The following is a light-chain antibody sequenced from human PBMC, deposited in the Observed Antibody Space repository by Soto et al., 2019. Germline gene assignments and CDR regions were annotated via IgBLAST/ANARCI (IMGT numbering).Light chain of an antibody. V-gene: IGKV3-20*01. J-gene: IGKJ1*01. CDR3: QQYSNSPPWT. CDR2: AAS. Sequence: EIVLTQSPGTLSLSPGERVTLSCRASQSVTNNYLAWYQQNPGQAPRLLIYAASRRAPGIPDRFSGSGSGTEFTLTISRLEPEDFAVYYCQQYSNSPPWTFGQGTKVDIK. CDR1: QSVTNNY.